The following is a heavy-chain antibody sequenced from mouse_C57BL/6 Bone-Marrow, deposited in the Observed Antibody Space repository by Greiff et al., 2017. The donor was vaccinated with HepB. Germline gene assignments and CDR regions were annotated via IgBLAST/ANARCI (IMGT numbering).Heavy chain of an antibody. CDR2: FHPYNDDT. V-gene: IGHV1-47*01. CDR3: ARRRDYPPYFDY. J-gene: IGHJ2*01. D-gene: IGHD2-4*01. Sequence: QVQLKESGAELLKPGASVKMSCKASGYTFTTYPIEWMKQNHGKSLEWIGNFHPYNDDTKYNEKFKGKATLTVEKSSSTVYLELSRLTSDDSAVYYCARRRDYPPYFDYWGQGTTLTVSS. CDR1: GYTFTTYP.